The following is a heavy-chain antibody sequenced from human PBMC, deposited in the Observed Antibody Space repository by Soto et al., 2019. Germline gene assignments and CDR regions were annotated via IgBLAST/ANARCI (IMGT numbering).Heavy chain of an antibody. CDR2: IDWNGGST. J-gene: IGHJ6*02. CDR1: GFTFDDYG. CDR3: ARARTYYYYGMDV. Sequence: EVQLVESGGGVVRPGGSLRLSCAASGFTFDDYGMSWVRQAPGKGLEWFSGIDWNGGSTGYADSVKSRFTISRDNAKKSLYLLINSLRAEDTALYYCARARTYYYYGMDVWGQGPTVTVSS. V-gene: IGHV3-20*04.